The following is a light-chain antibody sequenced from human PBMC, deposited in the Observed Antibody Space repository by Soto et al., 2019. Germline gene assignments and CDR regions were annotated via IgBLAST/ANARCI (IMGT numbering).Light chain of an antibody. V-gene: IGKV2-28*01. Sequence: DIVMTQSPLSLPVTPGEPASISCRSSQSLLHSNGKNYLGWFLQKPGQSPQLLIYLGSSRASGGTDRFSGSGSGTDFTLKISRVEAEDVGVYYCMQVLQTPLTFGGGTKVEIK. CDR1: QSLLHSNGKNY. CDR2: LGS. CDR3: MQVLQTPLT. J-gene: IGKJ4*01.